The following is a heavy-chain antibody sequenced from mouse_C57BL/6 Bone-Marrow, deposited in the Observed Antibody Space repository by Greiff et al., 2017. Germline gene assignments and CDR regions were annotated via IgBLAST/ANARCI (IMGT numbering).Heavy chain of an antibody. CDR1: YTFSRRVH. CDR3: AEDSTVYYCAWDGYCGCAY. J-gene: IGHJ3*01. Sequence: VQLQQSGPELARPWASVMISCQAFYTFSRRVHFAIMDTNFWMQWVKQRPGQGLEWIGAIHPGHGDTSYNQTFKVKATLTADKSSSTAYMQLSSLTAEDSTVYYCAWDGYCGCAYWGQGTLVTVSA. CDR2: GQGLEWIG. D-gene: IGHD2-3*01. V-gene: IGHV1-87*01.